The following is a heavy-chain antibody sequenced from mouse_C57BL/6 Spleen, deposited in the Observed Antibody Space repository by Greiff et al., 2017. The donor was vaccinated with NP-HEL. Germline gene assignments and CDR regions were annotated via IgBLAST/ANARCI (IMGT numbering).Heavy chain of an antibody. CDR2: INPYNGGT. CDR3: ASGYYFDY. Sequence: VQLQQSGPVLVKPGASVKMSCKASGYTFTDYYMNWVKQSHGKSLEWIGVINPYNGGTSYNQKFKGKATLTVDKSSSTAYMELNSLTSDDSAVYYCASGYYFDYWGQGTTLTVSS. J-gene: IGHJ2*01. CDR1: GYTFTDYY. V-gene: IGHV1-19*01. D-gene: IGHD2-2*01.